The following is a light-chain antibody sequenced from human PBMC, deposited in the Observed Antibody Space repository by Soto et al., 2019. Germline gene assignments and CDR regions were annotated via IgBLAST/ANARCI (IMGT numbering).Light chain of an antibody. V-gene: IGKV3-15*01. Sequence: EIVVTQSPATLSVSPGERATLSCRASQSVRSNLAWYQQKPGQAPRLLIYGASTRATGIPVRFSGSGSGPEFSLTISSLQSEEFAVYYGEQYNNWPYTFGHGTKLEI. CDR3: EQYNNWPYT. CDR2: GAS. J-gene: IGKJ2*01. CDR1: QSVRSN.